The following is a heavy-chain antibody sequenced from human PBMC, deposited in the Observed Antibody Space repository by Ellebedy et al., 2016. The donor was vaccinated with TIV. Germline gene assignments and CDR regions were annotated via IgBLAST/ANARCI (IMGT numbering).Heavy chain of an antibody. V-gene: IGHV3-15*01. CDR2: IKSKTDGGTT. Sequence: GESLKISCVGSGFTFSHAWLNWVRQAPGKGLEWIGRIKSKTDGGTTDYAAPVKGRFTISRDNSTDTLFLQMNSLRAEDTAIYFCARDPVGVGPAFDVWGQGTMVTVSS. CDR1: GFTFSHAW. CDR3: ARDPVGVGPAFDV. J-gene: IGHJ3*01. D-gene: IGHD4-23*01.